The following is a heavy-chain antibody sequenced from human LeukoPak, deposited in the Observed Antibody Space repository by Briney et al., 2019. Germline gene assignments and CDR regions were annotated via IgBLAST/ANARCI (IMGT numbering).Heavy chain of an antibody. V-gene: IGHV3-30-3*01. D-gene: IGHD2-2*01. CDR2: ISYDGSNK. J-gene: IGHJ4*02. CDR3: AKPHEVGVVPAAIDY. Sequence: GRSLRLSCAASGFTFSSYAMHWVRQAPGKGLEWVAVISYDGSNKYYADSVKGRFTISRDNSKNTLYLQMNSLRAEDTAVYYCAKPHEVGVVPAAIDYWGQGTLVTVSS. CDR1: GFTFSSYA.